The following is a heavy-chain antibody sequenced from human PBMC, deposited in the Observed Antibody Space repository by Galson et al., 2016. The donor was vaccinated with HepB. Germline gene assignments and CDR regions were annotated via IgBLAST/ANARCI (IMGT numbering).Heavy chain of an antibody. D-gene: IGHD2-8*01. J-gene: IGHJ5*02. CDR2: IYPGNSDT. Sequence: QSGAEVTKPGESLRISCKGSGYSFTRNWIGWVRQMPGKGLEWMGIIYPGNSDTKYSPSFQGQVTISVDKSIITAYLQWSSLKASDPAMYYCAIMGKNAHWNWFDTWGQGTRVTVSS. CDR3: AIMGKNAHWNWFDT. CDR1: GYSFTRNW. V-gene: IGHV5-51*01.